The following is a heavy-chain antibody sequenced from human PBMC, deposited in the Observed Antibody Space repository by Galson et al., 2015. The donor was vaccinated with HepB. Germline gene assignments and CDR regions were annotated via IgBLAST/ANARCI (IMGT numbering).Heavy chain of an antibody. CDR1: GYTFTSYA. CDR3: ARFPRAPYYYDSSGYLFDY. D-gene: IGHD3-22*01. Sequence: SVKVSCKASGYTFTSYAMHWVRQAPGQRLEWMGWINAGNGNTKYSQKFQGRVTITRDTSASTAYMELSSLRSEDTAVYYCARFPRAPYYYDSSGYLFDYWGQGTLVTVSS. CDR2: INAGNGNT. V-gene: IGHV1-3*01. J-gene: IGHJ4*02.